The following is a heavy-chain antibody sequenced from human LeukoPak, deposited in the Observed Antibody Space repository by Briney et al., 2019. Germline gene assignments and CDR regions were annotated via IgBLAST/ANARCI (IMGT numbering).Heavy chain of an antibody. CDR2: IYYSGTT. CDR3: ARGVYIAAARYGY. Sequence: SETLSLTCTVSGGPISSYYWSWIRQPPGKGLEWIGYIYYSGTTNYNPSLKSRVTISVDTSKNQFSLKLSSVTAADTAVYYCARGVYIAAARYGYWGQGTLVTVSS. J-gene: IGHJ4*02. CDR1: GGPISSYY. D-gene: IGHD6-13*01. V-gene: IGHV4-59*01.